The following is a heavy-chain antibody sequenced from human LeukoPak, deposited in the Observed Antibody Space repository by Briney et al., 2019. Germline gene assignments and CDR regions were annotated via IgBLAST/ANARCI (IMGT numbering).Heavy chain of an antibody. J-gene: IGHJ4*02. CDR2: ISGSGGST. V-gene: IGHV3-23*01. CDR1: GFTFSSYA. D-gene: IGHD3-22*01. CDR3: AKEGGERRYYYDSSGYTIDY. Sequence: GGSLRLSCAASGFTFSSYAMSWVRQAPGKGLEWVSAISGSGGSTYYADSVKGRFTISRDNSKNTLYLQMNSLRAEDTAVYYCAKEGGERRYYYDSSGYTIDYWGQGTLVTVSS.